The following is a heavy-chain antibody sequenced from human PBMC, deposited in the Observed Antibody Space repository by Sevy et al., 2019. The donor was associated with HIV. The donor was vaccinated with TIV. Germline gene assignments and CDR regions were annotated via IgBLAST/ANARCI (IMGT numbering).Heavy chain of an antibody. CDR1: GGSITSLY. D-gene: IGHD1-26*01. Sequence: SETLSLTCTVSGGSITSLYWNCIRQPPGKGLEWIPNIYYNGHINYNPSLKSRVTLSLDTSKNQFSLRLSSVTAADTAMYYCAGENAWGRGYSWGQGTLVTVSS. J-gene: IGHJ4*02. CDR2: IYYNGHI. CDR3: AGENAWGRGYS. V-gene: IGHV4-59*08.